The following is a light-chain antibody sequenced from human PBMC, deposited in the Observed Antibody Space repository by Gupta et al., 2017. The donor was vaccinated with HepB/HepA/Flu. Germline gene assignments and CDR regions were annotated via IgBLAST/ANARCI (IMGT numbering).Light chain of an antibody. CDR2: WAS. CDR1: QSLLYSSNSKNY. V-gene: IGKV4-1*01. CDR3: QQDDSNPMT. J-gene: IGKJ4*01. Sequence: DIVMTQSPDSLAVSLGERATINCKSSQSLLYSSNSKNYLAWYQQKPGQSPRLLIYWASTRESGVPDRISGSGSGTDFTLTISSLQAEDVAVYYCQQDDSNPMTFGGGTKVEIK.